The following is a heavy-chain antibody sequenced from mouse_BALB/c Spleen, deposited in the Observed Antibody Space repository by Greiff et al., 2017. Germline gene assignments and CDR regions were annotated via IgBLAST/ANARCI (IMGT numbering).Heavy chain of an antibody. V-gene: IGHV3-6*02. D-gene: IGHD2-2*01. CDR1: GYSITSGYY. J-gene: IGHJ1*01. Sequence: EVQLQESGPGLVKPSQSLSLTCSVTGYSITSGYYWNWIRQFPGNKLEWMGYISYDGSNNYNPSLKNRISITRDTSKNQFFLKLNSVTTEDTATYYCAREGGLRRGYWYFDVWGAGTTVTVSS. CDR3: AREGGLRRGYWYFDV. CDR2: ISYDGSN.